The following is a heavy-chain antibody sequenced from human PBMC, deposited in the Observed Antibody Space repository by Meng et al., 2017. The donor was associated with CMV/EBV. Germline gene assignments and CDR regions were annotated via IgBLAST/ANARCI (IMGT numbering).Heavy chain of an antibody. CDR1: GFTFSSYS. Sequence: GESLRLSCAASGFTFSSYSMNWVRQAPGKGLEWVSSISSSSSYIYYADSVKGRFTISRDNAKNSLYLQMKSLRAEDTAVYYCARGLQGLELLPYDFWSGYYTDFDYWGQGTLVTVSS. CDR3: ARGLQGLELLPYDFWSGYYTDFDY. D-gene: IGHD3-3*01. J-gene: IGHJ4*02. CDR2: ISSSSSYI. V-gene: IGHV3-21*01.